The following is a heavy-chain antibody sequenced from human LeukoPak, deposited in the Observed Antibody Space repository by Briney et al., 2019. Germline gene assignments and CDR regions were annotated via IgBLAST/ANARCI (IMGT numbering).Heavy chain of an antibody. CDR2: INHRGST. Sequence: KASETLSLTCDVNGGSFSDGFFWSWIRQSPGKGLEWIGEINHRGSTNYNPSLKSRVTISLDPSQNQFSLRLTSVTAADTALYYCARVGSYYHFYFDVWGKGTTVTVSS. V-gene: IGHV4-34*01. J-gene: IGHJ6*03. CDR3: ARVGSYYHFYFDV. CDR1: GGSFSDGFF.